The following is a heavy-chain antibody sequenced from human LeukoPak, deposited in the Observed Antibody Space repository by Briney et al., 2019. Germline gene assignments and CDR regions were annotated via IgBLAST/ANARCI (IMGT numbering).Heavy chain of an antibody. J-gene: IGHJ6*02. CDR1: GFTFSSYG. V-gene: IGHV3-30*18. D-gene: IGHD4-17*01. CDR3: AKLMTTVTTYYYYGMDV. CDR2: ISYDGSNK. Sequence: GGSLRLSCAASGFTFSSYGMHWVRQAPGKGLEWVAVISYDGSNKYYVDSVKGRFTISRDNSKNTLYLQMNSLRAEDTAVYYCAKLMTTVTTYYYYGMDVWGQGTTVTVSS.